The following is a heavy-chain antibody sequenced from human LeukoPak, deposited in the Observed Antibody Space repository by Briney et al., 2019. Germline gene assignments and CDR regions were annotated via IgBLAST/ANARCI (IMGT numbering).Heavy chain of an antibody. CDR1: GGSINSYY. CDR2: IYSSGST. D-gene: IGHD5-12*01. V-gene: IGHV4-4*07. Sequence: PSETLSLTCTVSGGSINSYYWSWIRQPAGKGLEWIGRIYSSGSTGYNPSLKSRVTMSLDTSKNQFSLNLSSVTAADTAVYYCARVDIRAAFFDYWGQGTLVTVSS. CDR3: ARVDIRAAFFDY. J-gene: IGHJ4*02.